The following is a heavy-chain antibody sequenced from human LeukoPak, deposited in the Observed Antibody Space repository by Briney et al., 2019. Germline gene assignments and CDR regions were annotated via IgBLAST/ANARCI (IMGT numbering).Heavy chain of an antibody. Sequence: GRSLRLSCAASGFTFSSYAMHWVRQAPGKGLEWVAVISYDGSNKYYADSVKGRFTISRDNSKNTLYLQMNSLRTEDTAVYYCAKDMRAVSFQIEYWGQGTSVTVSS. D-gene: IGHD2-2*01. CDR2: ISYDGSNK. V-gene: IGHV3-30-3*01. CDR3: AKDMRAVSFQIEY. CDR1: GFTFSSYA. J-gene: IGHJ4*02.